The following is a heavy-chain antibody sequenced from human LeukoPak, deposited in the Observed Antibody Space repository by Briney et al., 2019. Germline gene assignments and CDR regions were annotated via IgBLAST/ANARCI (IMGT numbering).Heavy chain of an antibody. Sequence: SGTLSLTCTVSGGSISSRTYYWGWIRQPPGKGLEWIGSIHYSGSTYYNPSLKSRVTISVDTSKNQFSLKLSSVTAADTAVYYCAGLNYDILTIPDYWGQGTLVTVSS. V-gene: IGHV4-39*01. CDR2: IHYSGST. D-gene: IGHD3-9*01. J-gene: IGHJ4*02. CDR3: AGLNYDILTIPDY. CDR1: GGSISSRTYY.